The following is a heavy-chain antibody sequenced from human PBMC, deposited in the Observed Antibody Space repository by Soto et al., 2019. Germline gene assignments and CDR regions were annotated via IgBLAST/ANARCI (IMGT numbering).Heavy chain of an antibody. V-gene: IGHV4-30-4*01. CDR3: ARAVDYYDSSGYYPLYYYGMDV. CDR1: GGSISSGDYY. D-gene: IGHD3-22*01. J-gene: IGHJ6*02. CDR2: IYYSGST. Sequence: SETLSLTCTVSGGSISSGDYYWSWIRQPPGKGLEWIGYIYYSGSTYYNPSLKSRVTISVGTSKNQFSLKLSSVTAADTAVYYCARAVDYYDSSGYYPLYYYGMDVWGQGTTVTVSS.